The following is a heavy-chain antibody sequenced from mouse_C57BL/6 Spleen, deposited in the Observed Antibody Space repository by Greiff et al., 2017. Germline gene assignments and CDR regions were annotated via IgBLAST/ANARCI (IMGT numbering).Heavy chain of an antibody. CDR1: GFSLTSYA. D-gene: IGHD2-4*01. Sequence: VKVEESGPGLVAPSQSLSITCTVSGFSLTSYAISWVRQPPGKGLEWLGVIWTGGGTNYNSALKSRLSISKDNSKSQVFLKMNSLQTDDTARYYCARKRSYYDYYYFDYWGQGTTLTVSS. CDR3: ARKRSYYDYYYFDY. CDR2: IWTGGGT. V-gene: IGHV2-9-1*01. J-gene: IGHJ2*01.